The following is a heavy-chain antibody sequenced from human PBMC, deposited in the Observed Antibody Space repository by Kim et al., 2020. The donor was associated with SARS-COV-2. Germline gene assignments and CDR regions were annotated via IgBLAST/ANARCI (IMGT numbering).Heavy chain of an antibody. CDR3: ARPSSTTCPCYYMDV. Sequence: GGSLRLSCAASGFSFSTYWMYWVRQAPGKGLVWVSRISRDGSSTNYADSVKGRFTISGDNANNTLYLQMNSLRAEDTAVYYCARPSSTTCPCYYMDVWGKGSTATVSS. CDR1: GFSFSTYW. J-gene: IGHJ6*03. D-gene: IGHD2-2*01. V-gene: IGHV3-74*01. CDR2: ISRDGSST.